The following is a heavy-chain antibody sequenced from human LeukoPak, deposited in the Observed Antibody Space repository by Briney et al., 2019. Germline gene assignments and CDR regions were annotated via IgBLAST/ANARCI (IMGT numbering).Heavy chain of an antibody. Sequence: GRSLGLSCVASGITFISHGMDWVRQAPGKGLEWVAVIAADGGVKHYADSVKGRFTLSSDNSKNTLYLQMNSLSVEDTAVYYCAREATWGQWYFDHWGQGSPVTVSS. CDR2: IAADGGVK. J-gene: IGHJ4*02. D-gene: IGHD6-19*01. CDR3: AREATWGQWYFDH. CDR1: GITFISHG. V-gene: IGHV3-30*03.